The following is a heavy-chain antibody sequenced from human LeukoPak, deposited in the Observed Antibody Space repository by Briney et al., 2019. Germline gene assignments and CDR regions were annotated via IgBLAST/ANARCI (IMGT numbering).Heavy chain of an antibody. CDR2: IIPIFGTA. CDR1: GGTFSSYA. D-gene: IGHD6-13*01. CDR3: ARVLLDSSSWYSHFDY. J-gene: IGHJ4*02. Sequence: SVKVTCKASGGTFSSYAISWVRQAPGQGLEWMGGIIPIFGTANYAQKFQGRVTITADESTSTAYMELSSLRSEDTAVYYCARVLLDSSSWYSHFDYWGQGTLVTVSS. V-gene: IGHV1-69*13.